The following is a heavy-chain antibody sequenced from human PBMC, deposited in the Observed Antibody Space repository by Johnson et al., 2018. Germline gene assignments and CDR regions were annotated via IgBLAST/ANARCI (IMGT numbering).Heavy chain of an antibody. V-gene: IGHV1-69*12. J-gene: IGHJ3*02. Sequence: QVQLVQSGAEVTKPGSSVKVSCKASGGTFSSYAISWVRQAPGQGLEWMGGIIPIFGTANSAQQFQGRVTITEDASTSTAYMELSSLRSEDTAVYYCARDSGARGEGAFDIWGQGTMVTVSS. D-gene: IGHD3-10*01. CDR3: ARDSGARGEGAFDI. CDR1: GGTFSSYA. CDR2: IIPIFGTA.